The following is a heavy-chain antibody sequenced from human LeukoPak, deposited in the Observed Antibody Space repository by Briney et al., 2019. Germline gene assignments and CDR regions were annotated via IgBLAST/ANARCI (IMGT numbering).Heavy chain of an antibody. V-gene: IGHV1-8*01. J-gene: IGHJ4*02. CDR3: ARDHSNWNYAPDF. CDR2: LNPDTGKT. Sequence: ASVKVSCKASGYTFTRYDVKWVRQAPGQGLEYMGWLNPDTGKTGYVQKFRDRVTMSTDTSTGTAYLDVRSLTSDDTAVYYCARDHSNWNYAPDFWGQGTLVIVSS. D-gene: IGHD1-7*01. CDR1: GYTFTRYD.